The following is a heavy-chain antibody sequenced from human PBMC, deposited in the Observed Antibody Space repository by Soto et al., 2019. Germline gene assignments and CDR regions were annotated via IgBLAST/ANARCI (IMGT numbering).Heavy chain of an antibody. CDR3: ARSVSPEQENYYGSGSYSGWFTPQRGYYYYYMDV. Sequence: GGSLRLSCAASGFTFSSYSMNWVRQAPGKGLEWVSSISSSSSYIYYADSVKGRFTISRDNAKNSLYLQMNSLRAEETAVYYCARSVSPEQENYYGSGSYSGWFTPQRGYYYYYMDVWGKGTTVTVSS. J-gene: IGHJ6*03. CDR2: ISSSSSYI. V-gene: IGHV3-21*01. CDR1: GFTFSSYS. D-gene: IGHD3-10*01.